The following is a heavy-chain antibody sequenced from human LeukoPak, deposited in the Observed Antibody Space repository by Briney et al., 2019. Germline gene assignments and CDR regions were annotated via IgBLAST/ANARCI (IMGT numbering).Heavy chain of an antibody. D-gene: IGHD2-2*01. CDR1: GLTFGDYA. V-gene: IGHV3-49*03. CDR2: IRSKPYGGTT. CDR3: TRARCSSTSCYYYYYYMDV. Sequence: GGSLRLSCTASGLTFGDYAMSWFRQAPGKGPEWVGFIRSKPYGGTTEYAASVKGRFTISRDDSKSIAYLQMNSLKTEDTAVYYCTRARCSSTSCYYYYYYMDVWGKGTTVTVSS. J-gene: IGHJ6*03.